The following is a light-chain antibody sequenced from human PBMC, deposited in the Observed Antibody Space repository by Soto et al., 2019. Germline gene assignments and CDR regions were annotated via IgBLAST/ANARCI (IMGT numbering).Light chain of an antibody. Sequence: QSVLTQPASVSGSPGQSITISCTGTSSDVGGYDYVSWYQQHPGKAPKLMIYDVSNRPSGVSSRFSGSKSGNTASLTISGLQAEDEADYYCNSYTSIGTGVFGGGTKLTVL. CDR3: NSYTSIGTGV. J-gene: IGLJ2*01. CDR1: SSDVGGYDY. V-gene: IGLV2-14*03. CDR2: DVS.